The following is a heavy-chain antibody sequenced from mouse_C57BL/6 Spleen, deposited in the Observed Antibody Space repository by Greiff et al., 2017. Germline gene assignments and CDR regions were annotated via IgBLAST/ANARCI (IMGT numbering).Heavy chain of an antibody. CDR2: LSDGGSYT. D-gene: IGHD3-1*01. Sequence: EVKVVESGGGLVKPGGSLKLSCAASGFTFSSYALSWVRQTPETRLEWVATLSDGGSYTYYPDNVKGRFTIARDNAKNTLYLQMSHLKYEDTAMYYCARDRGAYYAMDYWGQGTSVTVSS. CDR1: GFTFSSYA. V-gene: IGHV5-4*01. J-gene: IGHJ4*01. CDR3: ARDRGAYYAMDY.